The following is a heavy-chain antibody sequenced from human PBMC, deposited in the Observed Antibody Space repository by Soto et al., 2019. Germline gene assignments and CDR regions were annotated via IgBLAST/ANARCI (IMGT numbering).Heavy chain of an antibody. J-gene: IGHJ6*03. D-gene: IGHD3-9*01. CDR1: GGSISSYD. Sequence: QVQLQESGPGLVKPSETLSLTCTVSGGSISSYDWSWIRQPPGKGLEWIGYIDYSGSAKYNPSLASRLTISVDTSKNQFSLELSSVTAADTAVYYCARDHGLDYDILTGSYYYHYMDVWGKGTTVTVSS. V-gene: IGHV4-59*01. CDR3: ARDHGLDYDILTGSYYYHYMDV. CDR2: IDYSGSA.